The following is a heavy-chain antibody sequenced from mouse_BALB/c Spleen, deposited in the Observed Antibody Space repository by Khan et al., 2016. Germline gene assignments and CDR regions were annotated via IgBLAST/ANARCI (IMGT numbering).Heavy chain of an antibody. Sequence: EVKLEVSGGGSVQPGGSMKLSCVASGFTFSDAWMDWVRQSPERGPEWVAEITGGTNNHAIYHAASGKGRFTISRDDSKSSFSLKMNSLRAEDTGLYYCTLYDPDAVDYWGQGTSVTVAS. J-gene: IGHJ4*01. CDR3: TLYDPDAVDY. CDR2: ITGGTNNHAI. CDR1: GFTFSDAW. D-gene: IGHD2-3*01. V-gene: IGHV6-6*01.